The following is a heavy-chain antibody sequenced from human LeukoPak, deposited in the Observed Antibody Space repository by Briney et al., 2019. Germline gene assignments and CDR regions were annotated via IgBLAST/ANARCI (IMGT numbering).Heavy chain of an antibody. D-gene: IGHD3-22*01. J-gene: IGHJ4*02. CDR2: IIPIFGTA. V-gene: IGHV1-69*13. CDR1: GYTFTSYA. Sequence: SVKVSCKASGYTFTSYAISWVRQAPGQGLEWMGGIIPIFGTANYAQKFQGRVTITADESTSTAYMELSSLRSEDTAVYYCARDRDSSGYPYYFDYWGQGTLVTVSS. CDR3: ARDRDSSGYPYYFDY.